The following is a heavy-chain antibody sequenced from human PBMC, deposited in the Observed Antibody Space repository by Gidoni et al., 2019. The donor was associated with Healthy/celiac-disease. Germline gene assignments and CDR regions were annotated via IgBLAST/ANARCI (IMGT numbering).Heavy chain of an antibody. CDR3: ARAGDGYGDFYFDY. J-gene: IGHJ4*02. V-gene: IGHV3-48*02. D-gene: IGHD4-17*01. Sequence: EVQLVESGGGLVQPGGYLRLSCAASGFTFSSYSMNWVRQAPGKGLEWVSYISSSSSTIYYADSVKGRFTISRDNAKNSLYLQMNSLRDEDTAVYYCARAGDGYGDFYFDYWGQGTLVTVSS. CDR2: ISSSSSTI. CDR1: GFTFSSYS.